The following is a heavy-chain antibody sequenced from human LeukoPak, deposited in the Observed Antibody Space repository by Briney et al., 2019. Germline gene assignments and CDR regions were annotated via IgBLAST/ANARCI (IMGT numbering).Heavy chain of an antibody. CDR3: ARADWGSGNFDY. D-gene: IGHD7-27*01. V-gene: IGHV4-59*01. J-gene: IGHJ4*02. Sequence: SETLSLTCTVSGGSISSYYWSWIRQPPGKGLEWIGYIYYSGSTNYNLSLKSRVTISVDTSKNQFSLKLSSVTAADTAVYYCARADWGSGNFDYWGQGTLVTVSS. CDR2: IYYSGST. CDR1: GGSISSYY.